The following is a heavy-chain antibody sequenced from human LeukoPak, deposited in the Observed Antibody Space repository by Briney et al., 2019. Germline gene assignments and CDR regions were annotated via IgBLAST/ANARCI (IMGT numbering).Heavy chain of an antibody. Sequence: AGGSLRLSCAASGNYWMHWVRQVPGKRLVWVSHINSDGSWTSYADSVKGRFTISKDNAKNTVYLQMNSLRAEDTAVYYCVSFYETYWGRGTLVTVSS. V-gene: IGHV3-74*01. CDR2: INSDGSWT. J-gene: IGHJ4*02. CDR1: GNYW. CDR3: VSFYETY. D-gene: IGHD2/OR15-2a*01.